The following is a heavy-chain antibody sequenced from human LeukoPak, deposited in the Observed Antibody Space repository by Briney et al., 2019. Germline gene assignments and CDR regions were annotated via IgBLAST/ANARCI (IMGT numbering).Heavy chain of an antibody. Sequence: GGSLRLSCAASGFTFSSYAMSWVRQAPGKGLEWVSDISDSGGTTYYADSVKGRFTASRDNSKNTLYLQMNSLRAEDTAGYYCAKVNGYCSGGSCYSTGSYYYHGMDVWGKGTTVTVSS. J-gene: IGHJ6*04. V-gene: IGHV3-23*01. CDR2: ISDSGGTT. CDR1: GFTFSSYA. CDR3: AKVNGYCSGGSCYSTGSYYYHGMDV. D-gene: IGHD2-15*01.